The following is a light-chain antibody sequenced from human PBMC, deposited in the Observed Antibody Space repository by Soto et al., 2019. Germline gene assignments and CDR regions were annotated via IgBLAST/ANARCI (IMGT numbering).Light chain of an antibody. CDR3: SSYTSISTLVV. Sequence: QSVLTQPASVSGSPGQSITISCTGTSSDVGGYNYVSWYQQHPGKAPKLMIFEVSNRPSGVSNRFSGSKSGNTASLTISGLQTEDEAVYFCSSYTSISTLVVFGGGTKLTVL. CDR1: SSDVGGYNY. J-gene: IGLJ3*02. CDR2: EVS. V-gene: IGLV2-14*01.